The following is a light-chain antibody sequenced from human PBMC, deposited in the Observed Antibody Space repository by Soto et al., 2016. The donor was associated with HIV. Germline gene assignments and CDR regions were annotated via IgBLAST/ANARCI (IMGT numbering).Light chain of an antibody. CDR3: LQDYNYPRT. Sequence: DIQMTQFPSTLSASIGDRVTITCRASQSVSVWLAWYQQKPGKAPKLLIYKASSLESGVPSRFSGSGSGTDFTLTISSLQPEDFATYYCLQDYNYPRTFGQGTKVEIK. CDR1: QSVSVW. V-gene: IGKV1-5*03. CDR2: KAS. J-gene: IGKJ1*01.